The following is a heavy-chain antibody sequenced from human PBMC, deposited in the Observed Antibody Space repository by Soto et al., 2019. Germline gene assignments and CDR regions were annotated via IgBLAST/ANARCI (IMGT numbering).Heavy chain of an antibody. Sequence: GGSLRLSCAASGFTFRSFTMNWVRQAPGKGLEWVSTISSNSAYIYYTDALRGRFTISRDNAKNSLHLQMNSLRAKDTAVYYCTRDASRDSSARGWFDPWGPGTLVTVSP. V-gene: IGHV3-21*01. D-gene: IGHD6-13*01. J-gene: IGHJ5*02. CDR3: TRDASRDSSARGWFDP. CDR2: ISSNSAYI. CDR1: GFTFRSFT.